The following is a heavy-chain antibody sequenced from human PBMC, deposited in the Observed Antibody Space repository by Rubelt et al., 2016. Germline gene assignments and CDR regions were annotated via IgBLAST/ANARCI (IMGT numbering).Heavy chain of an antibody. D-gene: IGHD6-19*01. V-gene: IGHV3-23*01. CDR2: ISGSGGST. CDR1: GFTFSNFA. CDR3: AKGEHEWLVRGIDY. J-gene: IGHJ4*02. Sequence: EVQLLASGGGLAQPGGSLRLSCAASGFTFSNFAMTWVRPAPGKGLEWVSTISGSGGSTYYADSVKGRFTISRDNSKNTLYLQMNSLRAEDTAIYHCAKGEHEWLVRGIDYWGQGTLVTVSS.